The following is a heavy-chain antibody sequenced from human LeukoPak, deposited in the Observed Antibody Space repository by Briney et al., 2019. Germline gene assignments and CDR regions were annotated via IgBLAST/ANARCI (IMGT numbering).Heavy chain of an antibody. J-gene: IGHJ5*02. CDR1: GYTFTSYY. CDR3: ARVRPRDYSSNWFDP. CDR2: INPSGGST. V-gene: IGHV1-46*01. Sequence: ASVKVSCKASGYTFTSYYMHWVRQAPGQGLEWMGIINPSGGSTSYAQKFQGRVTITRNTSISTAYMELSSLRSEDTAVYYCARVRPRDYSSNWFDPWGQGTLVTVSS. D-gene: IGHD4-11*01.